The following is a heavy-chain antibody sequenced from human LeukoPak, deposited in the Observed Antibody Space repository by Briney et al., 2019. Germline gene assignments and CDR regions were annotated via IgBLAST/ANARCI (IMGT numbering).Heavy chain of an antibody. J-gene: IGHJ5*02. Sequence: SVKVSCKASGGTFSSYAISWVRQAPGQGLEWMGRIIPILGIANYAQKFQGRVTITADKSTSTAYMELSSLRSEDTAVYYCARDRPVNTVTVGWFDPWGQGTLVTVSS. CDR2: IIPILGIA. V-gene: IGHV1-69*04. D-gene: IGHD4-17*01. CDR1: GGTFSSYA. CDR3: ARDRPVNTVTVGWFDP.